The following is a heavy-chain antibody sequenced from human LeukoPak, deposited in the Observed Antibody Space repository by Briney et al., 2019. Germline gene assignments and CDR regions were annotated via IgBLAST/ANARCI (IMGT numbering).Heavy chain of an antibody. Sequence: SETLSLTCTVSGYSISSGYYWGWIRQPPGKGLEWIGSIYHSGSTYYNPSLKSRVTISVDTSKNQFSLKLSSVTAADTAVYYCARVSGYSSSWYHNYYYMDVWGKGTTVTVSS. V-gene: IGHV4-38-2*02. CDR3: ARVSGYSSSWYHNYYYMDV. D-gene: IGHD6-13*01. J-gene: IGHJ6*03. CDR2: IYHSGST. CDR1: GYSISSGYY.